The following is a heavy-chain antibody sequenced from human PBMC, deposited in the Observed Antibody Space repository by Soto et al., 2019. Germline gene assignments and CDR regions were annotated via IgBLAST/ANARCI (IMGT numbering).Heavy chain of an antibody. V-gene: IGHV3-23*01. D-gene: IGHD3-10*01. CDR2: FRTGGDDATT. J-gene: IGHJ4*02. CDR3: AKKANSGPGSQYFDN. Sequence: VSLRLSWAASWFTFSSYSMSWVRQAPGKGLEWVSGFRTGGDDATTYYADPVKGRFTISRDNSKNMLFLQMNSLRAEDTAIYYCAKKANSGPGSQYFDNWGPGTLVPVSS. CDR1: WFTFSSYS.